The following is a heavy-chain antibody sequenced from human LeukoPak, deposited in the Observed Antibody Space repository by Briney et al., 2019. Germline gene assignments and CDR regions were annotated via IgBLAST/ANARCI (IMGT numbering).Heavy chain of an antibody. J-gene: IGHJ4*02. V-gene: IGHV3-11*04. Sequence: RGSLRLSCAASGFTFSDYYMSWIRQAPGKGLEWVSYISSSGSTIYYADSVKGRFTISRDNAKNSLYLQMNSLRAEDTAVYYCARVMYSYDSSGQTYYFDYWGQGTQVTVSS. CDR3: ARVMYSYDSSGQTYYFDY. CDR2: ISSSGSTI. D-gene: IGHD3-22*01. CDR1: GFTFSDYY.